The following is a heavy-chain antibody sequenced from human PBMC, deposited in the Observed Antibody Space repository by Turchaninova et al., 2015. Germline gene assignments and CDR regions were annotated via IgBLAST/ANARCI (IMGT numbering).Heavy chain of an antibody. J-gene: IGHJ4*02. D-gene: IGHD5-24*01. Sequence: QVQLVESGGGVVQPGRSLRLSCAASGFTFSRYGMHWVRQAPGKGLEGVAVISYDGSNKYHADSVKGRFTISRDNSKNTLYLQMNSLRAEDTAVYYCASRDGYQNYFDYWGQGTLVTVSS. V-gene: IGHV3-30*03. CDR3: ASRDGYQNYFDY. CDR1: GFTFSRYG. CDR2: ISYDGSNK.